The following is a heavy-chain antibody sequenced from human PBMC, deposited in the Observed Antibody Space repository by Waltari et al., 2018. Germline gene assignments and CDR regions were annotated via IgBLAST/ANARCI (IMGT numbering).Heavy chain of an antibody. J-gene: IGHJ6*03. CDR3: ARIVVVPAAIYYYYYYYMDV. Sequence: QVQLQQWGAGLLKPSETLSLTCAVYGGSFSGYYWSWIRKPPGKGLAWIGEINHSGSTNYNPSLQSRVTISVGPSKNQCSLKLSSVTAADTAVYYCARIVVVPAAIYYYYYYYMDVWGKGTTVTISS. CDR1: GGSFSGYY. D-gene: IGHD2-2*01. CDR2: INHSGST. V-gene: IGHV4-34*01.